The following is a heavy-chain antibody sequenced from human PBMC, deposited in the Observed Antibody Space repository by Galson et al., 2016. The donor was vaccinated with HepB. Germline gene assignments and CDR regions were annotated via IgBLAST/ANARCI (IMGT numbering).Heavy chain of an antibody. V-gene: IGHV3-23*01. J-gene: IGHJ4*02. CDR1: GFTFSSYA. D-gene: IGHD5-18*01. Sequence: SLRLSCAASGFTFSSYALSWVRQVPGKGLEWVSAISGGGGDTYDANSVKGRFTISRDKSKNMLYLQMNSLRAEDTAVYYCAKGTGYSYGWGSTRGGLDYWGQGTLVTVSS. CDR2: ISGGGGDT. CDR3: AKGTGYSYGWGSTRGGLDY.